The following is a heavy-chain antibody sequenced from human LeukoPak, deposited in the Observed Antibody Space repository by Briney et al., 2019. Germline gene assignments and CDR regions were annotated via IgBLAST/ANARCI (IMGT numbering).Heavy chain of an antibody. D-gene: IGHD4-17*01. CDR3: ARGPDGDYSYNYFDY. J-gene: IGHJ4*02. CDR1: GFKFDDHG. CDR2: IDWSGGHT. Sequence: GGSLRLSCAASGFKFDDHGMIWVRQVPGKGLEWVSGIDWSGGHTGYGESVKGRFTISRDNAKSSLYLQMNSLRVEDTALYYCARGPDGDYSYNYFDYWGQGILVTVSS. V-gene: IGHV3-20*04.